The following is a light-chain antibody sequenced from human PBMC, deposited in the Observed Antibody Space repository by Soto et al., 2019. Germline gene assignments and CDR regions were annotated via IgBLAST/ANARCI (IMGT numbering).Light chain of an antibody. J-gene: IGKJ2*01. Sequence: EIVLTQSPGTLSLSPGERATLSCRASQSVSSSYLAWYQQKPGQAPRLLIYGASTRPTGIPARFSGSGSGTEFTLTISSLQSEDFAVYYCQQSNNWPYTFGQGTKLEIK. CDR3: QQSNNWPYT. CDR2: GAS. V-gene: IGKV3-15*01. CDR1: QSVSSSY.